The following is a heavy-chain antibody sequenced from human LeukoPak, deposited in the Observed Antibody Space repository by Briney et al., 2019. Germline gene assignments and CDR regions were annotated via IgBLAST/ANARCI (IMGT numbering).Heavy chain of an antibody. CDR2: ISYDGSNK. J-gene: IGHJ3*01. Sequence: GGSLRLSCAASGFTFSAYSMNWVRQAPGKGLEWVAVISYDGSNKYYADSVKGRFTISRDNSKNTLYLQMNSLRAEDTAVYYCARGPIAAAAHVWGQGTMVTVSS. D-gene: IGHD6-13*01. CDR3: ARGPIAAAAHV. CDR1: GFTFSAYS. V-gene: IGHV3-30*03.